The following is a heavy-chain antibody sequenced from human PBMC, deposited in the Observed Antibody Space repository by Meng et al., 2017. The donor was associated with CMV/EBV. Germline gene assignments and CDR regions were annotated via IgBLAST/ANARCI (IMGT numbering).Heavy chain of an antibody. CDR2: INHSGST. V-gene: IGHV4-34*01. CDR1: GGSFSGYY. Sequence: QLHLHSWGQGRLNPPETWSPTGAVYGGSFSGYYWSWIRQPPGKGLEWIGEINHSGSTNYNPSLKSRVTISVDTSKNQFSLKLSSVTAADTAVYYCARGGNWFDPWGQGTLVTVSS. J-gene: IGHJ5*02. CDR3: ARGGNWFDP.